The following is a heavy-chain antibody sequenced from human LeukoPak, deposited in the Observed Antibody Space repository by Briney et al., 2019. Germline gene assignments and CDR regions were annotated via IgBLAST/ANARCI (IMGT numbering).Heavy chain of an antibody. CDR3: ARYLGYCYSGTCYFTY. CDR2: ISYDGSNK. V-gene: IGHV3-30-3*01. D-gene: IGHD2-15*01. J-gene: IGHJ4*02. Sequence: GGSLRLSCAASGFTFSSYAMHWVRQAPGKGLEWVAVISYDGSNKYYADSVKGRFTISRDNSKNILFLQVDSLRADDTALYYCARYLGYCYSGTCYFTYWGQGTLVTVSS. CDR1: GFTFSSYA.